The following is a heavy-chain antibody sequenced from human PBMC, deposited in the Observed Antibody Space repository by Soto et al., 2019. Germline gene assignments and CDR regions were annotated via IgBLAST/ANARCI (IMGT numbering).Heavy chain of an antibody. Sequence: SVKVSCKASGGTFSSYAISWVRQAPGQGLEWMGGIIPIFGTANYAQKFQGRVTITADESTSTAYMELSSLRSEDTAVYYCASGERLQYNYYYYGMDVWGQGTTVTVSS. CDR3: ASGERLQYNYYYYGMDV. J-gene: IGHJ6*02. D-gene: IGHD6-25*01. V-gene: IGHV1-69*13. CDR1: GGTFSSYA. CDR2: IIPIFGTA.